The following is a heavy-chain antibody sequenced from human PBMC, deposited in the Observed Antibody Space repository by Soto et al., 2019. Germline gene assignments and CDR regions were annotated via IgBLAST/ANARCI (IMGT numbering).Heavy chain of an antibody. CDR1: GCNFICYS. Sequence: GGSLRLSWGASGCNFICYSGHWVRPDPVKGLEWVSSISSDSSYIYYADSVKGRFTISRDNAKNSLYLQMNSLRAEDTAVYYCARDEMWELLYFQHWGQGTLVTLSS. CDR2: ISSDSSYI. J-gene: IGHJ1*01. CDR3: ARDEMWELLYFQH. D-gene: IGHD1-26*01. V-gene: IGHV3-21*01.